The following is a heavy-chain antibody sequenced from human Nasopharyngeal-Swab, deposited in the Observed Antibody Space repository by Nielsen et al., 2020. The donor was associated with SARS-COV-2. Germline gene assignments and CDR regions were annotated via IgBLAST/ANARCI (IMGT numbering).Heavy chain of an antibody. Sequence: GSLRLSCAASGFTFSDYYMSWIRQAPGKGLEWVASISGSAYTIYYGDSMSGRFTISRDNVRNSVSLQMNSLRAEDTAVYYCARFYDSKGGPDYWGQGTLVTVSS. V-gene: IGHV3-11*01. CDR1: GFTFSDYY. CDR3: ARFYDSKGGPDY. CDR2: ISGSAYTI. J-gene: IGHJ4*02. D-gene: IGHD3-22*01.